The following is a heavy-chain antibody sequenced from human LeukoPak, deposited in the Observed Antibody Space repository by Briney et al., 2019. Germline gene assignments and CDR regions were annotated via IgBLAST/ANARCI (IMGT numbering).Heavy chain of an antibody. Sequence: GGSLRLSCAASGFTFSSYGMHWVRQAPGKGLEWAAVISYDGNNKYYADSVKGRFTISRDNSKNTLYLQMTSLRAEDTAVYYCAKAVYDILTEDAFDVWGQGKMVTVSS. D-gene: IGHD3-9*01. CDR2: ISYDGNNK. CDR3: AKAVYDILTEDAFDV. V-gene: IGHV3-30*18. J-gene: IGHJ3*01. CDR1: GFTFSSYG.